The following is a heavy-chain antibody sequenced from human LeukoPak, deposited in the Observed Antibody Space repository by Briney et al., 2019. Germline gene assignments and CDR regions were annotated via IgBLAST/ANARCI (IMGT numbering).Heavy chain of an antibody. CDR3: ARDGYCKGGSCYSGKYGMDV. D-gene: IGHD2-15*01. V-gene: IGHV3-7*01. CDR1: GFTFSTYW. CDR2: INQDGGEK. J-gene: IGHJ6*02. Sequence: RSLRLSCAASGFTFSTYWMSWVRQAPGKGLEWVANINQDGGEKYYVDSVKGRFTFSRDNAKNSLYLQMNSLRAEDTAVYYCARDGYCKGGSCYSGKYGMDVWGQGTTVTVSS.